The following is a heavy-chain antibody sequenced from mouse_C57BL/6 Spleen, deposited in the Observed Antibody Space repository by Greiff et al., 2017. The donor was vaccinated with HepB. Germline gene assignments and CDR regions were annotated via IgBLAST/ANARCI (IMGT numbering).Heavy chain of an antibody. J-gene: IGHJ2*01. V-gene: IGHV1-52*01. Sequence: VQLQQPGAELVRPGSSVKLSCKASGYTFTSYWMHWVKQRPIQGLEWIGNIDPSDSETHYNQKFKDKATLTVDKSSSTAYMQLSSLTSEDSAVYYCARKHSSGYYFDYWGQGTTLTVSS. CDR3: ARKHSSGYYFDY. CDR1: GYTFTSYW. CDR2: IDPSDSET. D-gene: IGHD3-2*02.